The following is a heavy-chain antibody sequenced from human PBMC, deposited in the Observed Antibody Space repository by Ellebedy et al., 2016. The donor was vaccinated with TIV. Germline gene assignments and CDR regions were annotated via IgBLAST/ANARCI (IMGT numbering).Heavy chain of an antibody. CDR2: IIPIFGTA. D-gene: IGHD6-13*01. Sequence: SVKVSCXASGGTFSSYAISWVRQAPGQGLEWMGGIIPIFGTANYAQKFQGRVTITADESTSTAYMELSSLRSEDTAVYYCARGLRSSWYGYYYYDMDVWGQGTTVTVSS. CDR3: ARGLRSSWYGYYYYDMDV. J-gene: IGHJ6*02. CDR1: GGTFSSYA. V-gene: IGHV1-69*13.